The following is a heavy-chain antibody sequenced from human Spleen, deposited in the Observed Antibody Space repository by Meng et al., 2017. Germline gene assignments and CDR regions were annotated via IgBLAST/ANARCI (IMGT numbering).Heavy chain of an antibody. J-gene: IGHJ3*02. D-gene: IGHD6-19*01. CDR3: TIYTSGHI. CDR1: GVSFSGSH. V-gene: IGHV3-73*01. CDR2: IETKYSSYAT. Sequence: GSLKISCVVSGVSFSGSHIHWVRQTSEKGLEWIGRIETKYSSYATSYPASLRGRFTISRDDSINTAYLQMNRLKTEDTALYYCTIYTSGHIWGQGTMVTVSS.